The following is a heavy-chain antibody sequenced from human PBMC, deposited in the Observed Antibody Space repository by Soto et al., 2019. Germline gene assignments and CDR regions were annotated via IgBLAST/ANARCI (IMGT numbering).Heavy chain of an antibody. J-gene: IGHJ4*02. D-gene: IGHD2-2*02. CDR2: ISGNGRKT. Sequence: GGSLRLSCTASGFTFNSYAMTWVRQAPGKGLEWVAGISGNGRKTSYADSVKGRFSISRDNPKKTVFLDVTSLRAEDTAKYYCARRSYCSSSSCDKFFDYWGKGTLVTVSS. CDR3: ARRSYCSSSSCDKFFDY. V-gene: IGHV3-23*01. CDR1: GFTFNSYA.